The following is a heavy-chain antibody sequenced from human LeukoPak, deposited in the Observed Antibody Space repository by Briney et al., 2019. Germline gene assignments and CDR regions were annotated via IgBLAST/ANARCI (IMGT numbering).Heavy chain of an antibody. CDR3: ARAEVPGAIKSGAFDI. D-gene: IGHD2-2*01. CDR1: GFTFSTYG. V-gene: IGHV3-33*01. Sequence: GRSLRLSCAVSGFTFSTYGMHWVRQAPGKGLAWVAVIWDDGTNKYYADSVKGRFTISRDNSRNTLYLQMNSLRAEDTAVYYCARAEVPGAIKSGAFDIWGQGTMVTVSS. J-gene: IGHJ3*02. CDR2: IWDDGTNK.